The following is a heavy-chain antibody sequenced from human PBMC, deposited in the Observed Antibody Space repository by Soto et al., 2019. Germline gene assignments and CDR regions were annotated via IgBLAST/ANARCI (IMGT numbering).Heavy chain of an antibody. CDR3: ARSLGWYAIDY. CDR1: GVSIGSNYY. D-gene: IGHD6-19*01. CDR2: MSHIGSV. Sequence: QVLLQESGPGLVQPSGTLSLSCVVSGVSIGSNYYWGWVRQSPGKGLEWLGDMSHIGSVNYNPSLKSRVTTSMDHSQNQFSLKLNSVTAADTAVYYCARSLGWYAIDYWGQGTLVIVSS. J-gene: IGHJ4*02. V-gene: IGHV4-4*02.